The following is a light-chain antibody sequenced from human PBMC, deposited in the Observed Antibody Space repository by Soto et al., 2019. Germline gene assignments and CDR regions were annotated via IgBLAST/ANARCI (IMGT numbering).Light chain of an antibody. CDR3: QQYNDWPPIT. J-gene: IGKJ5*01. CDR1: QSVSNN. V-gene: IGKV3-15*01. Sequence: EIMMTQSPATLSVSPGERATLSCRASQSVSNNLAWYQRKPGQVPRLLIYYASTRATGIPARFSGSGSGTEFTLTISDLQSEDFALYYCQQYNDWPPITFGQGTRLEIK. CDR2: YAS.